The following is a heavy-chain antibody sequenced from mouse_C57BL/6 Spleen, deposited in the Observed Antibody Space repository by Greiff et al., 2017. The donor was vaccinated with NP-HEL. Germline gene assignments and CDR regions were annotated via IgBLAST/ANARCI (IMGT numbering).Heavy chain of an antibody. Sequence: VQLQQSGAELAKPGASVKLSCKASGYTFTSYWMHWVKQRPGQGLEWIGYINPSSGYTKYNQKFKDKATLTADKSSSTAYMQLSSLTYEDSAVYYCARFDYDVGDAMDYWGQGTSVTVSS. CDR1: GYTFTSYW. D-gene: IGHD2-4*01. CDR3: ARFDYDVGDAMDY. CDR2: INPSSGYT. J-gene: IGHJ4*01. V-gene: IGHV1-7*01.